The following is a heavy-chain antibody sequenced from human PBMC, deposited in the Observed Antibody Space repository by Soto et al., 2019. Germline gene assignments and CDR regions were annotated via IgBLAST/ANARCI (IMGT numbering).Heavy chain of an antibody. CDR1: GFTFATCA. CDR2: ISSGGGST. Sequence: GGSLRLSCAASGFTFATCAMNWVRQAPGKGLGWVSSISSGGGSTYYADSVKGRFTISRDNSKNTVFLHMNSLRAEDTAVYYCAKDRYGSGSYTPTNDYWAQGTLVTVSS. J-gene: IGHJ4*02. D-gene: IGHD3-10*01. CDR3: AKDRYGSGSYTPTNDY. V-gene: IGHV3-23*01.